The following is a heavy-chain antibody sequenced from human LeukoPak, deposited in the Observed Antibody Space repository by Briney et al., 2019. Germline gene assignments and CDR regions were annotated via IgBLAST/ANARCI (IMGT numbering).Heavy chain of an antibody. CDR2: INPSGGST. Sequence: ASVKVSCKASGYTFTNYHMSWVRQAPGQGLEWMGIINPSGGSTTNAQKFQGRVIMTRDMSTSTVYMELSSLRSEDTAVYFCARYGHSPFFDYWGQGTLVIVSS. CDR1: GYTFTNYH. J-gene: IGHJ4*02. V-gene: IGHV1-46*01. D-gene: IGHD4-17*01. CDR3: ARYGHSPFFDY.